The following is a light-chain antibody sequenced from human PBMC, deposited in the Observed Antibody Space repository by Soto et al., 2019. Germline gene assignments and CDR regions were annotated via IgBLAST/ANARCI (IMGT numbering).Light chain of an antibody. CDR1: QTINNW. CDR2: GVS. Sequence: DIQLTQSPSTVSASVGDSVTITCRSSQTINNWLAWYHQKSGKAPKLLVFGVSTLQTGVPSRFSGSGSGTEFTLTINGLQPDDFATYYCQQYRSVPTWAFGQGTTVEVK. V-gene: IGKV1-5*03. J-gene: IGKJ1*01. CDR3: QQYRSVPTWA.